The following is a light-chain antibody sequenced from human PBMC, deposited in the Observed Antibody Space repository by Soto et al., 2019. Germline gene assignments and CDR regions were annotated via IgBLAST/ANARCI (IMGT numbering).Light chain of an antibody. CDR1: RCNIGSNT. J-gene: IGLJ1*01. V-gene: IGLV1-44*01. CDR3: AAWDDTLNGNYV. Sequence: QSVLTQPPSASGTPGQRVTISCSGSRCNIGSNTVNWYQQLPGTSPQLLIYSNNQRPSGFPDRFSGSKSGTSVFLATSGLQSEDEAHYYCAAWDDTLNGNYVFGSGTKVTV. CDR2: SNN.